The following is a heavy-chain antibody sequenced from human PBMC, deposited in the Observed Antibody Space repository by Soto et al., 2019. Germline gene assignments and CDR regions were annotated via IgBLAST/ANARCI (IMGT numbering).Heavy chain of an antibody. CDR2: MNPNSGNT. Sequence: QAPLVQSGAEVKKPGASVKVSCKASGYTFTGYDINWVRQATGQGLEWMGWMNPNSGNTGYAQNFQGRVTMTRDNSITTAYMELTCLRDDDSAVYYCAGEKVGTTGIDFWGQGTPVTVSS. CDR3: AGEKVGTTGIDF. D-gene: IGHD1-26*01. J-gene: IGHJ4*02. V-gene: IGHV1-8*01. CDR1: GYTFTGYD.